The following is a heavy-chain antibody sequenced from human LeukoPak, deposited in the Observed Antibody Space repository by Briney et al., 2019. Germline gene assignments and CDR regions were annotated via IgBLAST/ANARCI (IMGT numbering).Heavy chain of an antibody. D-gene: IGHD2-15*01. J-gene: IGHJ4*02. V-gene: IGHV3-23*01. CDR3: AKRGVDFVVVVAATSFDS. CDR2: ISGSAGST. CDR1: GFTFSSYA. Sequence: GGSLRLSCAASGFTFSSYAMSWVRQAPGKGLEWVSSISGSAGSTYYADSVKGRFTISRDNSKNTLYLQMSSLRAVDTAVFYCAKRGVDFVVVVAATSFDSWGQGTLVTVSS.